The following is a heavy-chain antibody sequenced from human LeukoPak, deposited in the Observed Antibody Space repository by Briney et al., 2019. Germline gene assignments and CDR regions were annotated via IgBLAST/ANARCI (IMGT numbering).Heavy chain of an antibody. Sequence: QTGGSLRLSCAASGFTFSFYEMNWVRQAPGKGLEWLSYISSGGRTIHDAGSVRGRFTISRDNAKNSLYLQMNSLRAEDTAVYYCARSRDNYFGYWGQGTLVTVSS. J-gene: IGHJ4*02. CDR2: ISSGGRTI. D-gene: IGHD5-24*01. CDR3: ARSRDNYFGY. CDR1: GFTFSFYE. V-gene: IGHV3-48*03.